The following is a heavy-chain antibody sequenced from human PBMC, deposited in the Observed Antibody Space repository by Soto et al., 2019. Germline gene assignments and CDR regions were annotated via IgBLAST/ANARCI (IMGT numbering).Heavy chain of an antibody. D-gene: IGHD3-10*01. Sequence: SETLSLTCAVSGVSLTSGNWWTWVRQSPQKGLEYIGEIFHDGTANYYPSFERRVAMSVDTSKNQFSLKLTSVTAADTAVYFCARLVYDTRLNYMYFDFWGPGTLVTVSS. J-gene: IGHJ4*02. V-gene: IGHV4-4*02. CDR3: ARLVYDTRLNYMYFDF. CDR1: GVSLTSGNW. CDR2: IFHDGTA.